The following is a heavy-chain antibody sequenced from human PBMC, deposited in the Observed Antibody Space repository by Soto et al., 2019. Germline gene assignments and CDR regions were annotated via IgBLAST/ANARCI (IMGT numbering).Heavy chain of an antibody. CDR2: ISYDGSNK. D-gene: IGHD6-19*01. Sequence: GGSLRLSCAASGFTFSSYGMHWVRQAPGKGLEWVAVISYDGSNKYYADSVKGRFTISRDNSKNTLYLQMNSLRAEDTAVYYCAKDRGWLVHYRNDYYYYGMDVWGQGTTVTGSS. CDR3: AKDRGWLVHYRNDYYYYGMDV. V-gene: IGHV3-30*18. J-gene: IGHJ6*02. CDR1: GFTFSSYG.